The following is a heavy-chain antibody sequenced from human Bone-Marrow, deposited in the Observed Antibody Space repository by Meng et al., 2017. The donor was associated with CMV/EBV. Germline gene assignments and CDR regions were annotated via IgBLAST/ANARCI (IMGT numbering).Heavy chain of an antibody. J-gene: IGHJ4*02. CDR3: AKDREYCSSTSCYGGLLDY. CDR2: IWYDGSNK. V-gene: IGHV3-33*06. D-gene: IGHD2-2*01. CDR1: GFTFSSYG. Sequence: GGSLRLSCAASGFTFSSYGMHWVRQAPGKGLEWVAVIWYDGSNKYYADSVKGRFTISRDNSKNTLYLQMNSLRAEDTAVYYCAKDREYCSSTSCYGGLLDYWGQGTLVTVSS.